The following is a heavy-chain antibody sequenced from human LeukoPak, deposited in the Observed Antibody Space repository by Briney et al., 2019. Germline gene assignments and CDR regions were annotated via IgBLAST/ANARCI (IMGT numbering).Heavy chain of an antibody. CDR2: IFRTGST. CDR3: ARRVGFYGSGSLNYFDP. Sequence: SETLSLTCTVSGVSIGTSSYYWGWIRQPPGKGLEWIGSIFRTGSTYYSASLKSRLSISVDTSKNYIVLKLTSVTAADTAVYFCARRVGFYGSGSLNYFDPWGQGILVSVSS. D-gene: IGHD3-10*01. V-gene: IGHV4-39*02. CDR1: GVSIGTSSYY. J-gene: IGHJ5*01.